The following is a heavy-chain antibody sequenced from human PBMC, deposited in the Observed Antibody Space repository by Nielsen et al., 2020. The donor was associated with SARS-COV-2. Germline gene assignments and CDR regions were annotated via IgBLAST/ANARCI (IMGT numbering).Heavy chain of an antibody. CDR1: GGSISSGGYS. J-gene: IGHJ5*02. Sequence: SQTLSLTCAVSGGSISSGGYSWSWIRQPPGKGLEWIGYIYHSGSTYYNPSLKSRVTISVDRSKNQFSLKLSSVTAADTAVYYCARWDGDNWFDPWAREPWSPSPQ. D-gene: IGHD5-24*01. V-gene: IGHV4-30-2*01. CDR3: ARWDGDNWFDP. CDR2: IYHSGST.